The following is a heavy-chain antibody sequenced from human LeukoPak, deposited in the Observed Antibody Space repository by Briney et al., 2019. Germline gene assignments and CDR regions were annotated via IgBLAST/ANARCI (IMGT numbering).Heavy chain of an antibody. V-gene: IGHV3-23*01. J-gene: IGHJ4*02. CDR1: GFTFRHYD. D-gene: IGHD3-16*01. CDR3: MKLPTMIIVVDTDFEY. CDR2: INTSGGST. Sequence: GETLRLSCVASGFTFRHYDMSWVRQAPGKGLEWVSSINTSGGSTYYADSLQGRFTISRDNSKNTLHLQMNNVRAEDTALYYCMKLPTMIIVVDTDFEYWGQGAQVTVSS.